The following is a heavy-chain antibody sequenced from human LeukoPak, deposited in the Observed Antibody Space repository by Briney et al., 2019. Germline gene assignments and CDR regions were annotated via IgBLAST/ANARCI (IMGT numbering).Heavy chain of an antibody. V-gene: IGHV3-48*02. D-gene: IGHD4-17*01. J-gene: IGHJ4*02. CDR3: ARDQDYGFGY. CDR1: GFTLSYYS. Sequence: PGGSLGLSCAASGFTLSYYSMNWVRQAPGKGLEWVSYFSTRSSTISYADSVKGRFAISRDNAKNSLYLQMNSLRDEDTAVYYCARDQDYGFGYWGQGTLVIVSS. CDR2: FSTRSSTI.